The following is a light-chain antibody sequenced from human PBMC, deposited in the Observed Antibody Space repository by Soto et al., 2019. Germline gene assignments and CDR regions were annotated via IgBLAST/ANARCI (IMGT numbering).Light chain of an antibody. J-gene: IGKJ5*01. CDR1: QIFLYSSNYKNY. Sequence: DIVMSQSPDSLAVSLGERAAIICKSDQIFLYSSNYKNYLAWYQQKPGQPPKLLIYWASTRESGVPDRFSGSGSGTDFTLTISSLQAEDVAVYYCQQYYSTPITFGQGTRLEIK. CDR3: QQYYSTPIT. V-gene: IGKV4-1*01. CDR2: WAS.